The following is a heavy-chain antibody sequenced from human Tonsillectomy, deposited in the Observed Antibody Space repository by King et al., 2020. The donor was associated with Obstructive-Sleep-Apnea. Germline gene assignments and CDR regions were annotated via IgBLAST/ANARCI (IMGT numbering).Heavy chain of an antibody. J-gene: IGHJ6*02. CDR3: ASPYCSGTSCYLYFYGMDV. D-gene: IGHD2-2*01. V-gene: IGHV3-30*04. CDR2: ISSDGSHK. Sequence: VQLVESGGGVVQPGRSLRLSCAASGFTFSSYAMHWVRQAPGKGLEWVAVISSDGSHKYYADSVKGRFTCSRDNSKNTLYLQMNSLRAEDTAVYYCASPYCSGTSCYLYFYGMDVWDQGTTVTVSS. CDR1: GFTFSSYA.